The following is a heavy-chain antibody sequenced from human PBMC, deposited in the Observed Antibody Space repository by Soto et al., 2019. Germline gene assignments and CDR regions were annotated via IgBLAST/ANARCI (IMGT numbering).Heavy chain of an antibody. CDR3: ARVGPTGWFDP. Sequence: QVHLVQSGAEVKKPGDSVKVSCKASGYSFTDYYMHWVRQAPGQGLEWMGWINTKTGGTNYAQRVQGRVTMTGDTSINTAYMELSRLRSDDTAVYYCARVGPTGWFDPWGQGTVVTGSS. CDR2: INTKTGGT. J-gene: IGHJ5*02. V-gene: IGHV1-2*02. CDR1: GYSFTDYY.